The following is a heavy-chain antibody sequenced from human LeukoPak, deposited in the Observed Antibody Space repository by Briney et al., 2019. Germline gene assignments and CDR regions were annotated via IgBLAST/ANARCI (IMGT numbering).Heavy chain of an antibody. CDR1: GGSISTSSYY. V-gene: IGHV4-39*07. CDR3: ARDYIVGAPYYFDY. CDR2: IYYSGST. J-gene: IGHJ4*02. Sequence: TSETLSLTCTVSGGSISTSSYYWGWIRQPPGKGLEWIGIIYYSGSTYYNPSFKSRVTISVDTAKTQFSLKLSSVTSADTAVYYCARDYIVGAPYYFDYWGQGTVVTVST. D-gene: IGHD1-26*01.